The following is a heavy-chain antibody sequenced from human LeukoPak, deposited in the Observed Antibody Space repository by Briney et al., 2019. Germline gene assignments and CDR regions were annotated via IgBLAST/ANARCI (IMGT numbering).Heavy chain of an antibody. J-gene: IGHJ4*02. D-gene: IGHD3-22*01. CDR2: INAGNGNT. V-gene: IGHV1-3*01. CDR1: GYTFTSYA. CDR3: ARVLFDSSGYYWDPFDY. Sequence: ASVKVSCKASGYTFTSYAMHWVRQAPGQRLEWMGWINAGNGNTKYSQKFQGRVTITRDTSASTAYLELSSLRSEDTAVYYCARVLFDSSGYYWDPFDYWGQGTLVTVSS.